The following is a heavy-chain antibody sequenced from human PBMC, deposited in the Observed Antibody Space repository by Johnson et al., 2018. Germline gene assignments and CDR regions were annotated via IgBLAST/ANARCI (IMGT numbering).Heavy chain of an antibody. Sequence: QVQLVESGGGVVQPGRSLRLSCAASGFRFSSYGMHWVRQAPGKGLEWVAVIWYDGSNKYYADSVKGRFTISRDNSKNTLYLQMNSLSAEDTAVYYCAREGDGGFLVVPMDVWGQGTTVTVSS. V-gene: IGHV3-33*01. J-gene: IGHJ6*02. D-gene: IGHD3-10*01. CDR2: IWYDGSNK. CDR3: AREGDGGFLVVPMDV. CDR1: GFRFSSYG.